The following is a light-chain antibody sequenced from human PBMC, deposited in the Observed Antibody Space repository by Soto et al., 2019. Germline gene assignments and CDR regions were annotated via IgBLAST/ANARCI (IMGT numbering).Light chain of an antibody. CDR2: DAS. J-gene: IGKJ3*01. CDR1: RGVNNF. CDR3: QQRGSWPAT. Sequence: LLTQSPAIVSLSPGERATLSCRASRGVNNFFAWYQQKPGQAPRLLIYDASNRAPGIPARFSGSGSGTDFTLTISSLEAEDSAVYYCQQRGSWPATFGPGTKVDIK. V-gene: IGKV3-11*01.